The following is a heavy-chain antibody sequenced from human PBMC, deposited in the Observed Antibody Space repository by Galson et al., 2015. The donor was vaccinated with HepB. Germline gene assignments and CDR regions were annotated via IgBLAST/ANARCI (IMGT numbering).Heavy chain of an antibody. CDR1: GFTFSSYG. CDR3: AKQKFDDFWSGPNLYFDY. CDR2: ISYDGSNK. V-gene: IGHV3-30*18. D-gene: IGHD3-3*01. Sequence: SLRLSCAASGFTFSSYGMHWVRQAPGKGLEWVAVISYDGSNKYYADSVKGRFTISRDNSKNTLYLQMNSLRAEDTAVYYCAKQKFDDFWSGPNLYFDYWGQGTLVTVSS. J-gene: IGHJ4*02.